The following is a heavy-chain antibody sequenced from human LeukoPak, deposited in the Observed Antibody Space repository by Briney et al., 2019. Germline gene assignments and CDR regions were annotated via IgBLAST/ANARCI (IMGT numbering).Heavy chain of an antibody. Sequence: SQTLSLTCAVSGSSISSGGYCWGWIRQPPGKGLEWFGCIYHRGSTYYKPSLKRRVTISVDRSQNQFSLKLSSVTAADTAVYYCARGTGFSGYDSEASYGMDVWGQGTTVTVSS. CDR3: ARGTGFSGYDSEASYGMDV. D-gene: IGHD5-12*01. CDR2: IYHRGST. V-gene: IGHV4-30-2*01. J-gene: IGHJ6*02. CDR1: GSSISSGGYC.